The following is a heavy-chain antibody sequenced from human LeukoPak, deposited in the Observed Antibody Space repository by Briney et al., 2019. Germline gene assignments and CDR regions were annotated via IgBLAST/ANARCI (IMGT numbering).Heavy chain of an antibody. CDR3: TRGIAVAGIGHY. Sequence: GGSLRLSCTASGFTFGDYAMSWVRQAPGKGLEWVGFIRSKAYGGTTEYAASVKGRFTISRDDSKSMAYLQMNSLKTEDTAVYYCTRGIAVAGIGHYWGQGTLVTVSS. V-gene: IGHV3-49*04. J-gene: IGHJ4*02. CDR2: IRSKAYGGTT. D-gene: IGHD6-19*01. CDR1: GFTFGDYA.